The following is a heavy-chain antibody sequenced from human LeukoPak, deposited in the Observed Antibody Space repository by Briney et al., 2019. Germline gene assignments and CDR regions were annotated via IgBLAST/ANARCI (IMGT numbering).Heavy chain of an antibody. CDR3: AKESTSYHWYFDL. Sequence: PSETLSLTCAVSGYSISSGYYWGWIRQPPGKGLEWIGSIYHSGSTYYNPSLKSRVTISVDTSKNQFSLKLSSVTPADTAVYYCAKESTSYHWYFDLWGRGTLVTVSS. CDR2: IYHSGST. J-gene: IGHJ2*01. CDR1: GYSISSGYY. V-gene: IGHV4-38-2*02.